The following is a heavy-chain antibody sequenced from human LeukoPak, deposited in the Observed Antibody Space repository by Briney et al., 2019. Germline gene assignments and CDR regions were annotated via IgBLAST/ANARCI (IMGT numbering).Heavy chain of an antibody. CDR1: GFTFSSYA. J-gene: IGHJ4*02. D-gene: IGHD2-2*01. V-gene: IGHV3-23*01. CDR3: AKVSCSSTSCNFDY. Sequence: PGASLRLSCAASGFTFSSYAMSWVRQAPGKGLERVSAISGSGGSTYYADSVKGRFTISRDNSKNTLYLQMNSLRAEDTAVYYCAKVSCSSTSCNFDYWGQGTLVTVSS. CDR2: ISGSGGST.